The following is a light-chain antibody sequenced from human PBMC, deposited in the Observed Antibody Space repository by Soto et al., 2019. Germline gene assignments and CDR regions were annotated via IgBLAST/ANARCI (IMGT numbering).Light chain of an antibody. CDR2: DTD. J-gene: IGLJ2*01. V-gene: IGLV1-51*01. CDR1: SSNIGNNP. Sequence: QSVLTQPPSVSAAPGQRVTISCSGSSSNIGNNPVSWYQHVPGTAPQYLIYDTDKRPSGIPGRFSASKSGTSATLGITGLQTGDEADYYCATWDNSLSSLLFGGGTKLTVL. CDR3: ATWDNSLSSLL.